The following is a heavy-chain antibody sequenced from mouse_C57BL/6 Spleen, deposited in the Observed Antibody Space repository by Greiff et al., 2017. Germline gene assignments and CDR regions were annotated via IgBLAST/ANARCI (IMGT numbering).Heavy chain of an antibody. Sequence: VQLVESGAELVRPGASVTLSCKASGYTFTDYEMHWVKQTPVHGLEWIGAIDPETGGTAYNQKFKGKAILTADKSSSTAYMELRSLTSEDSAVYYCTRPRTTGAMDYWGQGTSVTVSS. D-gene: IGHD2-12*01. CDR3: TRPRTTGAMDY. CDR1: GYTFTDYE. V-gene: IGHV1-15*01. J-gene: IGHJ4*01. CDR2: IDPETGGT.